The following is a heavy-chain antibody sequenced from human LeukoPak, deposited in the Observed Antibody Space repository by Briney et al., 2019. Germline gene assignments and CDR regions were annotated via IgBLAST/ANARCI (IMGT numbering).Heavy chain of an antibody. V-gene: IGHV3-74*01. CDR2: INTDGSNT. J-gene: IGHJ6*03. CDR1: GFTFSSYW. CDR3: ARSLATSYYYMDV. Sequence: GGSLRLSCAASGFTFSSYWMHWVRQAPGKGLVWVSRINTDGSNTTYADSVKGRFTISRDNSKNTLYLQMSSLRAEDTAVYYCARSLATSYYYMDVWGKGTTVTVSS. D-gene: IGHD5-12*01.